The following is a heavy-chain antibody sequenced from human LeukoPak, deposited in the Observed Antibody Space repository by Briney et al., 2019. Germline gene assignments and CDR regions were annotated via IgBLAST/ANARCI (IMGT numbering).Heavy chain of an antibody. V-gene: IGHV4-4*07. CDR3: ARLKFYDSTGYSPGYYMDV. CDR2: IYPTGNT. D-gene: IGHD3-22*01. CDR1: GGALISYF. Sequence: SETLSLTCSVSGGALISYFWSLIRQPAGKGPEWIGRIYPTGNTDYNPSLKTRVTMSTDLSKKQFSLRLRSVTAADTAVYYCARLKFYDSTGYSPGYYMDVWGKGTAVTVSS. J-gene: IGHJ6*03.